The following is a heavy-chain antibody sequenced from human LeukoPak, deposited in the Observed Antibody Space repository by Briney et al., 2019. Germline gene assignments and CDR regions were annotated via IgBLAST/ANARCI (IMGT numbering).Heavy chain of an antibody. Sequence: GGSLRLSCAASGFTFRSYAMNWVRQAPGKGLEWVSSISGSGVSTYYADSVEGRFTISRDNSKNTLYLQMNSLRAEDTAVYYCAKLRGDGFNSFDYWGQGTLVTVSS. D-gene: IGHD5-24*01. CDR3: AKLRGDGFNSFDY. CDR1: GFTFRSYA. V-gene: IGHV3-23*01. CDR2: ISGSGVST. J-gene: IGHJ4*02.